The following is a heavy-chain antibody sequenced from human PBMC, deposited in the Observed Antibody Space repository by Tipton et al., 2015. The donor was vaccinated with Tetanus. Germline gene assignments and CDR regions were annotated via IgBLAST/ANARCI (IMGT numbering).Heavy chain of an antibody. D-gene: IGHD1-26*01. CDR3: ARDQARGARGWNYFDY. V-gene: IGHV4-31*03. Sequence: LVKPTQTLSLTCTVSGGSISSGGYYWSWIRQHPVKGLEWIGDIYYSGSTYYNPSLKSRVTISLDTSKNQFSLKLNSVTAADPAVYYCARDQARGARGWNYFDYWGQGTLVTVSS. CDR1: GGSISSGGYY. CDR2: IYYSGST. J-gene: IGHJ4*02.